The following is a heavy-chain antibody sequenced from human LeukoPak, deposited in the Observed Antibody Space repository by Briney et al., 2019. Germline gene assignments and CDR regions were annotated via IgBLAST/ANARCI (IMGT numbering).Heavy chain of an antibody. CDR2: ITHRGST. J-gene: IGHJ1*01. Sequence: SETLSLTCGVDGGSFSGHFYSWIRQPPGKGLEWIGEITHRGSTNYNPSLKSRVAMSVDTSKNNFSPNLTSVTAADTAIYYCARALAAAVINWGQGTLVTVSS. D-gene: IGHD6-13*01. CDR3: ARALAAAVIN. CDR1: GGSFSGHF. V-gene: IGHV4-34*01.